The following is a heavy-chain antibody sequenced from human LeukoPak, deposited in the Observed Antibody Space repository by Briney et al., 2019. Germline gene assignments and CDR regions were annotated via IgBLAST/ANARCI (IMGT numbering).Heavy chain of an antibody. CDR3: AKRYGDTRLWDAFDI. Sequence: PGGSLRLSCAASGFTFSSYAMSWVRQAPGKGLEWVSAISGSGGSTYYADSVKGRFTISRDNSKNTLHLQMNSLRAEDTAVYYCAKRYGDTRLWDAFDIWGQGKMATVSS. J-gene: IGHJ3*02. V-gene: IGHV3-23*01. CDR1: GFTFSSYA. D-gene: IGHD4-17*01. CDR2: ISGSGGST.